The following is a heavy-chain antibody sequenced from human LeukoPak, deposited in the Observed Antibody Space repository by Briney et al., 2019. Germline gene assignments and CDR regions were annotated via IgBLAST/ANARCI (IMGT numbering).Heavy chain of an antibody. Sequence: SVKVSCKASGGTFSSYAISWVRQAPGQGLEWMGRIIPILGTANYAQKFQGRVTITTDESTSTAYMELSSLRSEDTAVYYCARDGEAGGYFDYWGRGTLVTVSS. V-gene: IGHV1-69*11. CDR3: ARDGEAGGYFDY. D-gene: IGHD2-8*02. CDR2: IIPILGTA. J-gene: IGHJ4*02. CDR1: GGTFSSYA.